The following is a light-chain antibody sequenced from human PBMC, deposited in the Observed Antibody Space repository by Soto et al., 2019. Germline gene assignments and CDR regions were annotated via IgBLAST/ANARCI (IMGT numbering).Light chain of an antibody. CDR3: QRYGSSPLIT. V-gene: IGKV3-20*01. CDR1: QSVTNSF. J-gene: IGKJ5*01. CDR2: DTS. Sequence: EIVLTQSPGTLSLSPGERATLSCRASQSVTNSFIAWYQQKPGQAPRLLIYDTSSRASGIPDRFSGSGSGTDFTLTISRLEPEDFAVYFCQRYGSSPLITFGQGTRLEIK.